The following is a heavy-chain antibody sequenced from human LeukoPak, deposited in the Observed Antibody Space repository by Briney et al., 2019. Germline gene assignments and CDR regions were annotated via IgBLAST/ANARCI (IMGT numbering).Heavy chain of an antibody. CDR3: AKDVGDIVVVVAATGSGFKH. CDR2: ISGSGGST. V-gene: IGHV3-23*01. Sequence: PGGSLRLSCAASGFTFSSYAMSWVRQAPGKGLEWVSAISGSGGSTYYADSVKGRFTISRDNSKNTLYLQMNSLRAEDTAVYYCAKDVGDIVVVVAATGSGFKHWGQGTLVTVSS. D-gene: IGHD2-15*01. J-gene: IGHJ1*01. CDR1: GFTFSSYA.